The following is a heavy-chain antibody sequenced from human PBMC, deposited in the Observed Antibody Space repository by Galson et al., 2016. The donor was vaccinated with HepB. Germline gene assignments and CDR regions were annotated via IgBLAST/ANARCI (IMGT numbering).Heavy chain of an antibody. J-gene: IGHJ4*02. CDR1: GGSISSGSYY. CDR2: IYTSGRT. CDR3: ARENWGSFDY. D-gene: IGHD7-27*01. Sequence: TLSLTCTVSGGSISSGSYYWTWIRQPAGKGLEWIGRIYTSGRTNYNPSLKSRVTISLDTSKNQFSLKLSSVTAAETAVYYCARENWGSFDYWGQGTLVTVSS. V-gene: IGHV4-61*02.